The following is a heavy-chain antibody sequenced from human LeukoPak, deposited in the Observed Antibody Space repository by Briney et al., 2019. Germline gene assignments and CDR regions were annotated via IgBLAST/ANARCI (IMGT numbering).Heavy chain of an antibody. CDR3: ARGRHDAYGDPFDY. CDR2: TYYSGST. D-gene: IGHD4-17*01. V-gene: IGHV4-30-4*01. J-gene: IGHJ4*02. Sequence: PSETLSLTCTVSGGSISSGDYYWSWIRQPPGKGLEWIGYTYYSGSTYYNPSLKSRVAISVDTSKNQFSLKLSSVTAADTAVYYCARGRHDAYGDPFDYWGQGTLVTVSS. CDR1: GGSISSGDYY.